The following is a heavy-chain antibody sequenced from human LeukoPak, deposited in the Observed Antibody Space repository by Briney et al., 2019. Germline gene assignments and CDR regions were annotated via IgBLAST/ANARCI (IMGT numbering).Heavy chain of an antibody. CDR3: PSLPTFMYYFDY. Sequence: GGSLRLSCAASGFTFSDYHMSWIRQAPGKGLEWVSYISSSGSTIYYADSVKGRFTISRDNAKNSLYLQMNSLRAEDTAVYYCPSLPTFMYYFDYWGQGTLVTVSS. J-gene: IGHJ4*02. V-gene: IGHV3-11*04. CDR1: GFTFSDYH. CDR2: ISSSGSTI.